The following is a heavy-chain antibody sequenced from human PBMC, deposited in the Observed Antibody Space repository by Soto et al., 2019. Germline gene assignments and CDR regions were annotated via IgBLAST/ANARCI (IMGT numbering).Heavy chain of an antibody. J-gene: IGHJ4*02. CDR1: GGYFRGYY. V-gene: IGHV4-34*01. D-gene: IGHD6-6*01. CDR3: ARGRREAHDY. CDR2: INHCGIT. Sequence: SDTQSLTYAVYGGYFRGYYWSGIRQPPPKGREWIGEINHCGITDYNPALKSRVTILVDTSKNEDSLKLSSVNAAETAVYYCARGRREAHDYWGQGPLVTVSS.